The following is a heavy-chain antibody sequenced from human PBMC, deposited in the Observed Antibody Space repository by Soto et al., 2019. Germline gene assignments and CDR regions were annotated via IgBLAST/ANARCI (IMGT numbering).Heavy chain of an antibody. CDR2: VNHSGRT. V-gene: IGHV4-34*01. CDR1: GESFRGFY. D-gene: IGHD3-3*02. J-gene: IGHJ5*02. Sequence: SETLSLTCAVYGESFRGFYWSWIRQFPGKGLEWIGEVNHSGRTNYNPSLKSRATISVDTSKNQFSLKLTSVTAADTAVYYCARALSLNNWFDPWGQGTLVTVSS. CDR3: ARALSLNNWFDP.